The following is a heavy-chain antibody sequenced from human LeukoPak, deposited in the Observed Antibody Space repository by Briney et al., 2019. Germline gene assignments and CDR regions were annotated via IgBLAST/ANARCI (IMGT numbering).Heavy chain of an antibody. D-gene: IGHD3-3*01. V-gene: IGHV3-23*01. Sequence: PGGSLRLSCAASGFTFSSYAMSWVRQAPGKGLEWVSAISGSGGSTYYADSVKGRFTISRDNSKNTLYLQMNSLRAEDTAVYYCAKERDYDFWSGYLKSFDYWGQGTLVTVSS. J-gene: IGHJ4*02. CDR2: ISGSGGST. CDR3: AKERDYDFWSGYLKSFDY. CDR1: GFTFSSYA.